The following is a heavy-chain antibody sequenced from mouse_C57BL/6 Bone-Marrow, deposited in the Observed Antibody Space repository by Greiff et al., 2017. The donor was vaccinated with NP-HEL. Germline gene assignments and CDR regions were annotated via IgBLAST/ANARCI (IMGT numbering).Heavy chain of an antibody. J-gene: IGHJ2*01. D-gene: IGHD1-1*01. CDR3: ASPFITTVVASGGY. CDR1: GYTFTSYW. CDR2: IYPGSGST. Sequence: VQLQQSGAELVKPGASVKMSCKASGYTFTSYWITWVKQRPGQGLEWIGDIYPGSGSTNYNEKFKSKATLTVDTSSSTAYMQLSSLTSEDSAVYYCASPFITTVVASGGYWGQGTTLTVSS. V-gene: IGHV1-55*01.